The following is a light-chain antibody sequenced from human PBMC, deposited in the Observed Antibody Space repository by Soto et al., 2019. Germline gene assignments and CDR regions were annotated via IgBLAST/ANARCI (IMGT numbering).Light chain of an antibody. J-gene: IGKJ2*01. V-gene: IGKV3-20*01. Sequence: EIVLTQSPGTLSLSPGERATLSCRASQSVSNNYLAWYQQKPGQAPRLLIYGASNRATGIPDRFSGGGSGTEFTVTISSLQSEDFAIYYCQQYDIWPPYTFGQGTKVDI. CDR2: GAS. CDR1: QSVSNNY. CDR3: QQYDIWPPYT.